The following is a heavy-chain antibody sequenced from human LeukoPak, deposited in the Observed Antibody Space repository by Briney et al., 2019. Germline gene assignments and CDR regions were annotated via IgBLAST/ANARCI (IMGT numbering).Heavy chain of an antibody. CDR1: GGTFSSYA. J-gene: IGHJ4*02. V-gene: IGHV1-69*04. Sequence: SVKVSCKASGGTFSSYAISWVRQAPGQGLEWMGRIIPILGTANYAQKFQGRVTITADRSTSTAYMELSSLRSEDTAVYYCARGGPGIAAAGSLYYFAYWGQGTLATVSS. D-gene: IGHD6-13*01. CDR3: ARGGPGIAAAGSLYYFAY. CDR2: IIPILGTA.